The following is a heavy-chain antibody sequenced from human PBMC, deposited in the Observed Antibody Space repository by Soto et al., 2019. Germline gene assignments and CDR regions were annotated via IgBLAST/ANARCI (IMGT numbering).Heavy chain of an antibody. V-gene: IGHV4-59*08. CDR2: IYYSGST. Sequence: PSETVSLTCTVSGGSISSYYWSWIRQPPGKGLEWIGYIYYSGSTNYNPSLKSRVTISVDTSKNQFSLKLSSVTAADTAVYYCARHVGSYYSPFDYWGQGTLVTVSS. CDR1: GGSISSYY. CDR3: ARHVGSYYSPFDY. J-gene: IGHJ4*02. D-gene: IGHD1-26*01.